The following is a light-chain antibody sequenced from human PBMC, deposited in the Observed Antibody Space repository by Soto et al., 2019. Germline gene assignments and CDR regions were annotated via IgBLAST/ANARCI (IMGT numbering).Light chain of an antibody. CDR3: QQYGSSPPT. CDR2: GAS. J-gene: IGKJ2*01. CDR1: QSVSSSY. V-gene: IGKV3-20*01. Sequence: EIVLTQSPGTLSLSPGKRATLSCRASQSVSSSYLAWYQQKPGQAPRLLIYGASSRATGIPDRFSGSGSGTDFTLTISRLEPEDFAVYYCQQYGSSPPTFRQGTKLEIK.